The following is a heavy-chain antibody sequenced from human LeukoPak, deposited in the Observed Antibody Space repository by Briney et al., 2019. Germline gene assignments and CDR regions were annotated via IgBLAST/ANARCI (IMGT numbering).Heavy chain of an antibody. Sequence: GGSLRLSCAAAGFTFSTYNMNWVRQAPGKGLDSVSSITSGGTYTYYADSVKGRFTTSRDNAKNSLSLQLSSLRAEDTAVYYCARGHYDILTASYKWTPDYWGQGILVTVSS. D-gene: IGHD3-9*01. CDR2: ITSGGTYT. CDR1: GFTFSTYN. CDR3: ARGHYDILTASYKWTPDY. V-gene: IGHV3-21*06. J-gene: IGHJ4*02.